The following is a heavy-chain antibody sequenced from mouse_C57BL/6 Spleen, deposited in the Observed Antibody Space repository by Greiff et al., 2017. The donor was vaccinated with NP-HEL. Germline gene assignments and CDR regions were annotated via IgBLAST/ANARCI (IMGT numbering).Heavy chain of an antibody. CDR2: IYPGDGDT. CDR3: RYDGYFEGAMDY. D-gene: IGHD2-3*01. CDR1: GYAFSSSW. V-gene: IGHV1-82*01. J-gene: IGHJ4*01. Sequence: QVQLQQSGPELVKPGASVKISCKASGYAFSSSWMNWVKQRPGKGLEWIGRIYPGDGDTNYNGKFKGKATLTADKSSSTAYMQLSSLTSEDSAVYFCRYDGYFEGAMDYWGQGTSVTVSS.